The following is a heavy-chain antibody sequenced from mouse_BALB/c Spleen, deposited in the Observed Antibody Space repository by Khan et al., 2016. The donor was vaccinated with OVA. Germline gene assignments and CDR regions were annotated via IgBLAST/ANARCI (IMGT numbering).Heavy chain of an antibody. CDR3: AREWAAWFAY. CDR1: GYTFTDYN. J-gene: IGHJ3*01. Sequence: LEESGAELARPGASVKLSCKTSGYTFTDYNITWMRQRTGQGLEWIGEIYPGSDNTFYNETFRGKATLTADKSSSTAYMQLSSLTSEDSAVYFCAREWAAWFAYWGQGTLVTVSA. CDR2: IYPGSDNT. V-gene: IGHV1-77*01.